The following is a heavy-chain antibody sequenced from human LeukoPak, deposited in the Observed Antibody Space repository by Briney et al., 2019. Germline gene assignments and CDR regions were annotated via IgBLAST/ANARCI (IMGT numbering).Heavy chain of an antibody. J-gene: IGHJ4*02. CDR3: ARGYCSGGSCYYFDS. CDR1: GGSISGYY. Sequence: KPSETLSLTCIVSGGSISGYYWNWIRQPPGKRLEWIGYIYYSGSTNYNPSLKSRVTMSLDTSKNQFSLRLSSVTAADTAVYFCARGYCSGGSCYYFDSWGQGTLVTVSS. D-gene: IGHD2-15*01. V-gene: IGHV4-59*01. CDR2: IYYSGST.